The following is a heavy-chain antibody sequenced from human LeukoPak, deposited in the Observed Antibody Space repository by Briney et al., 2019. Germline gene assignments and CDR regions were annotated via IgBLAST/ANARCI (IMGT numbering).Heavy chain of an antibody. V-gene: IGHV4-34*01. Sequence: PSETLSLTCAVYGGSFSGYYWSWIRQPPGKGLEWIGEINHSGSTNYNPSLKSRVTISVDTSKNQFSLKLSSVTAADTAVYYCARGRVITIFGVATGGNWFDPWGQGTWSPSP. D-gene: IGHD3-3*01. CDR3: ARGRVITIFGVATGGNWFDP. CDR2: INHSGST. CDR1: GGSFSGYY. J-gene: IGHJ5*02.